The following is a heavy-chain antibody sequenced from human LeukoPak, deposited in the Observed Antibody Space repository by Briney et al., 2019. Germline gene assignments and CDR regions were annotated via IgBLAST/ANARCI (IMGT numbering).Heavy chain of an antibody. D-gene: IGHD3-10*01. CDR1: GGSISSGSYY. CDR2: IYTSGST. J-gene: IGHJ4*02. Sequence: SETLSLTCTVSGGSISSGSYYWSWIRQPAGKGLEWIGRIYTSGSTNYNPSLKSRVTISVDTSKNQFSLKLSSVTAADTAVYYCARGYGSGSPSAYCFDYWGQGTLVTVSS. CDR3: ARGYGSGSPSAYCFDY. V-gene: IGHV4-61*02.